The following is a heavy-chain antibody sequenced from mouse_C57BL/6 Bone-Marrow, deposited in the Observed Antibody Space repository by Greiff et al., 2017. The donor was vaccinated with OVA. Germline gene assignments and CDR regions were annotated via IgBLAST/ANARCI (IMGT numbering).Heavy chain of an antibody. D-gene: IGHD1-1*01. J-gene: IGHJ4*01. Sequence: VQLQQSGPGLVKPSQSLSLTCSVTGYSITSGYYWNWIRQFPGNKLEWMGYISYDGSNNYNPSLKNRISITRDTSKNQFFLKLNSVTTEDTATYYCARALFITTVVAKGDAMDYWGQGTSVTVSS. V-gene: IGHV3-6*01. CDR1: GYSITSGYY. CDR2: ISYDGSN. CDR3: ARALFITTVVAKGDAMDY.